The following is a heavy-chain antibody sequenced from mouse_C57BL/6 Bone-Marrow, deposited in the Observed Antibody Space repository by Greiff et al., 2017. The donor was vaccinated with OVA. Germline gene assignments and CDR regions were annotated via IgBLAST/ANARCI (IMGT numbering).Heavy chain of an antibody. V-gene: IGHV1-69*01. J-gene: IGHJ1*03. Sequence: QVQLQQPGAELVMPGASVKLSCKASGYTFTSYWMHWVKQRPGQGLEWIGEIDPSDSYTNYNQKFKGKSTLTVDKSSSTTYLQLSSLTSEDSAVYYCARSEDHDEGWYFDVWGTGTTVTVSS. CDR1: GYTFTSYW. CDR3: ARSEDHDEGWYFDV. CDR2: IDPSDSYT. D-gene: IGHD2-4*01.